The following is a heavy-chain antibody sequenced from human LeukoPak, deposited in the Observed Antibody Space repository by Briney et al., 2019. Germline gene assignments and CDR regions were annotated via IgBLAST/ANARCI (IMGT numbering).Heavy chain of an antibody. CDR1: GFTFSAYD. CDR2: ISSSGRYI. Sequence: GSLRLSCAASGFTFSAYDMKWVRQAPGKGLEWVSTISSSGRYIHYADSVKGRLIISRDNAKSSLFLQMNSLRAEDTAVYYCARWGYCSGGNCYIDYWGQGTLVTVSS. J-gene: IGHJ4*02. D-gene: IGHD2-15*01. CDR3: ARWGYCSGGNCYIDY. V-gene: IGHV3-21*01.